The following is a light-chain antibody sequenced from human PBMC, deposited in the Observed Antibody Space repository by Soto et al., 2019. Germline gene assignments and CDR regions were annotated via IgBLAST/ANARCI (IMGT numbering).Light chain of an antibody. CDR2: DAS. V-gene: IGKV3-11*01. CDR1: QSVTTY. CDR3: QLRNNWPPEVT. J-gene: IGKJ3*01. Sequence: ELVLTQSPATLSLSPGERATLSCSASQSVTTYLAWYQQKPGQAPRLLIYDASNRATGIPARFSGSGSGTDFTLTISSLEPEDFAVYYCQLRNNWPPEVTFGPGTKVDIK.